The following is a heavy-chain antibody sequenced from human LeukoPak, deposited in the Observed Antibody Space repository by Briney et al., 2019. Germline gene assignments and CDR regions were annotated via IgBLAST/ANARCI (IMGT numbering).Heavy chain of an antibody. J-gene: IGHJ6*03. CDR3: IQIVGTSWNYYYSYIDA. V-gene: IGHV4-39*01. CDR2: VFHSGNT. CDR1: GGSITSSLYH. Sequence: PSETLSLTCSVSGGSITSSLYHWGWLRQAPGKGLQWIGNVFHSGNTYYSPSLQSRVAISIDTSKNRFSLKLTSVTAADTGVYYAIQIVGTSWNYYYSYIDAWGNGTSVSVSS. D-gene: IGHD5-18*01.